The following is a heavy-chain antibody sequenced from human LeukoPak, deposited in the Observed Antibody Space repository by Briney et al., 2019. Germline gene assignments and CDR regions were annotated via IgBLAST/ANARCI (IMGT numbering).Heavy chain of an antibody. CDR1: GYTFNSYD. J-gene: IGHJ5*02. Sequence: ASVKVSCKASGYTFNSYDINWVRQATGQGLEWMGWMTPHSGKTGYAQKFQGRVTITRNISISTAYLELGSLRSEDTAVYYCARDGLTGDSGGWFDPWGQGTLVTVSS. D-gene: IGHD7-27*01. CDR3: ARDGLTGDSGGWFDP. CDR2: MTPHSGKT. V-gene: IGHV1-8*01.